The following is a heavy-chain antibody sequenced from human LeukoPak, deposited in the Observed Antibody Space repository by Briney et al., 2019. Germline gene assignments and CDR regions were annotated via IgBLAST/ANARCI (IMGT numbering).Heavy chain of an antibody. Sequence: SVKVSCKASGGTFSSYAISWVRQAPGQGLEWMGGIIPIFGTANYAQKFQGRVTMTEDTSTDTAYMELSSLRSKDTAVYYCATDLGPSYGDYGGWFDPWGQGTLVTVSS. CDR2: IIPIFGTA. D-gene: IGHD4-17*01. J-gene: IGHJ5*02. CDR3: ATDLGPSYGDYGGWFDP. V-gene: IGHV1-69*06. CDR1: GGTFSSYA.